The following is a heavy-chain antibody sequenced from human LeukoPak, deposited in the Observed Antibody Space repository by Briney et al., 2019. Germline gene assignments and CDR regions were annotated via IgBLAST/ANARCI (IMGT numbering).Heavy chain of an antibody. D-gene: IGHD1-26*01. J-gene: IGHJ4*02. Sequence: SETLSLTCTVSGGSINSYYWSWIRQPPGKGLEWIGNIYHTGNTYYNASLQSRVTISIDMSNNQFSLRLNSVTAADTAMYYCVKSGGYGLIDYWGQGTLVTVSS. V-gene: IGHV4-59*04. CDR3: VKSGGYGLIDY. CDR1: GGSINSYY. CDR2: IYHTGNT.